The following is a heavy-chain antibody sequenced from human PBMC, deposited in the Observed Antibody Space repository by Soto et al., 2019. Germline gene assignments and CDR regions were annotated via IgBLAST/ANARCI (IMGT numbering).Heavy chain of an antibody. Sequence: QVQLQESGPGLVKPSQTLSLTCTVSGGSISSGGYYWSWIRQHPGKGLEWIGYIYYSGSTYYNPSLKRRVTRSVDTSKNQFSLKLSSVTAADTAVYYCARAVVPAERGAFDIWGQGTMVTVSS. CDR1: GGSISSGGYY. CDR2: IYYSGST. V-gene: IGHV4-31*03. D-gene: IGHD2-2*01. J-gene: IGHJ3*02. CDR3: ARAVVPAERGAFDI.